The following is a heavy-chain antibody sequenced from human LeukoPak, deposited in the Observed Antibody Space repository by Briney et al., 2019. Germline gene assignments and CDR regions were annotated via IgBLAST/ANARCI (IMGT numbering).Heavy chain of an antibody. CDR1: GFTFSDYY. V-gene: IGHV3-11*04. D-gene: IGHD3-22*01. CDR2: ISNSGSSI. CDR3: ARDTPHYYDSSGYYPVDY. J-gene: IGHJ4*02. Sequence: PGGSLTLTCAASGFTFSDYYRSWIRQPPGKGLEWVSYISNSGSSIYYADSVKRRFTITRDNAKNSLYLEMNSLTVEDTAGYYCARDTPHYYDSSGYYPVDYWGQGTLVSVSS.